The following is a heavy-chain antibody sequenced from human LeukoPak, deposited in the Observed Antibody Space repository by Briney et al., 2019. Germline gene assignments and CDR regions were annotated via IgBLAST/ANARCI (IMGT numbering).Heavy chain of an antibody. V-gene: IGHV3-20*04. CDR2: INWNGGST. Sequence: GGSLRLSCAASGFTFDDFGMTWVRQAPGKGLEWVSGINWNGGSTDYADSVKSRFTIVRDNAKNSLHLQMNSLRAEDTAFYYCARGGMTAGTWGYFDYWGQGTLVTVSS. J-gene: IGHJ4*02. CDR1: GFTFDDFG. CDR3: ARGGMTAGTWGYFDY. D-gene: IGHD6-19*01.